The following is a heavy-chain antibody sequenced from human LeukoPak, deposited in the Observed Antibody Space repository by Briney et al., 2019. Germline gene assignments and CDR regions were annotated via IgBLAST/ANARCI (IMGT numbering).Heavy chain of an antibody. CDR3: ATKQWIAQPSDS. J-gene: IGHJ4*02. V-gene: IGHV3-74*01. Sequence: GGSLRLSCAASGFTLCKYWMLWVRQAPGKGLESVSRINTDGTVTTYADSVKGRFTVSRDNADNTMFLQMNSVRDEDTAVYYCATKQWIAQPSDSWGEGTPVTVSS. CDR2: INTDGTVT. CDR1: GFTLCKYW. D-gene: IGHD2-21*01.